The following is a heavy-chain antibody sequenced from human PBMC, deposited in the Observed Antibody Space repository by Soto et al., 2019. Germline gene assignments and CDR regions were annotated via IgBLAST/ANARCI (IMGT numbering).Heavy chain of an antibody. CDR3: AKDRRAGGNSAFYLDF. Sequence: PGGSLRLSCVASGFTFWGDWLSWVRQAPGKGRGWGANRKQDGGAKQYLDSVRGRFTISRDNSKNSVYLQMNSLRAEDTALYYCAKDRRAGGNSAFYLDFWGQGAQVTVSS. CDR1: GFTFWGDW. CDR2: RKQDGGAK. D-gene: IGHD3-16*01. J-gene: IGHJ4*02. V-gene: IGHV3-7*01.